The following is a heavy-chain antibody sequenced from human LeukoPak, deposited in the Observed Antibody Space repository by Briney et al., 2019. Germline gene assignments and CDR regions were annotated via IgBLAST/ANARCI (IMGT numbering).Heavy chain of an antibody. V-gene: IGHV4-39*01. CDR3: ARYYGSGSKTVRAIDY. Sequence: ETLSLTCTVSGGSVISSSDLWVWIRQPPGKGLEWIGAIYYSGSTYYDPSLKSRINISIDTPKNQFFLRVTSVTAADTAVYYCARYYGSGSKTVRAIDYWGQGTLVIVSS. J-gene: IGHJ4*02. D-gene: IGHD3-10*01. CDR2: IYYSGST. CDR1: GGSVISSSDL.